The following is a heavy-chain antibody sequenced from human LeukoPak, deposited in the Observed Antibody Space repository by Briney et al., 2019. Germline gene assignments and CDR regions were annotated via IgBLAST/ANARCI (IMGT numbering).Heavy chain of an antibody. CDR3: ARYQTPIAAAGSRYAFDI. Sequence: SETLSLTCTVSGGSISSSGYYWGWIRQPPGKGLECIGIMSYSGSTYYNPSLKSRVTMSVDTSKNHFSLKLSSVTAADTAVYYCARYQTPIAAAGSRYAFDIWGQGTMVTVSS. D-gene: IGHD6-13*01. CDR2: MSYSGST. J-gene: IGHJ3*02. V-gene: IGHV4-39*02. CDR1: GGSISSSGYY.